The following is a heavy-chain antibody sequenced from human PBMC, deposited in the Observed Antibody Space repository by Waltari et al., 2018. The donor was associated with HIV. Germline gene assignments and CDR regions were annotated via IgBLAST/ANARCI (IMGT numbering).Heavy chain of an antibody. CDR3: ARVRYYDSSGPLGYGAFDI. D-gene: IGHD3-22*01. CDR2: IIPIFGTA. CDR1: GVTFSRYA. J-gene: IGHJ3*02. V-gene: IGHV1-69*06. Sequence: QVQLVQSGAEVKKPGSSVKVSCTASGVTFSRYAISWVRQSPGQRLEWMGGIIPIFGTANYAQKFQGRVTITADKSTSTAYMELSSLRSEDTAVYYWARVRYYDSSGPLGYGAFDIWGQGTMVTVSS.